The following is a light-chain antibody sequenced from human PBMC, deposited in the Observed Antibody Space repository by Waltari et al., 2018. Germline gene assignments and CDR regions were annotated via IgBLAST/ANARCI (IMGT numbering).Light chain of an antibody. J-gene: IGKJ3*01. V-gene: IGKV1-NL1*01. CDR2: SAS. CDR3: QHYYNAPFT. CDR1: QAISNS. Sequence: IHMTQSPYSLSASLGDRVTITCRASQAISNSFAWYQQRPGKAPKLLLYSASKLETGVPSRFSGSGSGTDYTLTISSLQPEDFATYYCQHYYNAPFTFGPGTKVDVK.